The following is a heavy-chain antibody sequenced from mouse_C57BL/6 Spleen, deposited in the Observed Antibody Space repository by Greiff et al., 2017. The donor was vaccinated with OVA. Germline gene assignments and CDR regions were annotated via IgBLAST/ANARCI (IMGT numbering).Heavy chain of an antibody. CDR1: GFTFSDYY. D-gene: IGHD1-1*01. Sequence: EVKVEESEGGLVQPGSSMKLSCTASGFTFSDYYMAWVRQVPEKGLEWVANINYDGSSTYYLDSLKSRFIISRDNAKNILYLQMSSLKSEDTATYYCARALITTVVGGYFDVWGTGTTVTVSS. CDR3: ARALITTVVGGYFDV. J-gene: IGHJ1*03. V-gene: IGHV5-16*01. CDR2: INYDGSST.